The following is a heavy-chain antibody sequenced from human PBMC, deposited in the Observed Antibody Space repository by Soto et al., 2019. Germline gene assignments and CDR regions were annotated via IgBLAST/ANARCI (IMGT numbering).Heavy chain of an antibody. Sequence: LICTVYVGSFSGYYCSWIRQPPGKGLEWIGEINHSVRSNSNRSLNLRVTKSVDTSKNQYSLVLSSVTASDTAVYYCPKPTRLWLLEWSSLDPYYMMVWGKGTTVTVSS. D-gene: IGHD3-3*01. CDR1: VGSFSGYY. J-gene: IGHJ6*03. V-gene: IGHV4-34*01. CDR3: PKPTRLWLLEWSSLDPYYMMV. CDR2: INHSVRS.